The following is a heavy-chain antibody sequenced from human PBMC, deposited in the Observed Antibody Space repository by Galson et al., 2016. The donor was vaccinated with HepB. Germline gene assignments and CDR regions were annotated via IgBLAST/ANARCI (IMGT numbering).Heavy chain of an antibody. V-gene: IGHV4-39*07. J-gene: IGHJ6*02. Sequence: SLTCTVSGGSISSGSYFWGWIRQPPGKGLEWIGNLYYSGSTYYSPSLKGRVTISVDTSKNQFSLKLSSVTAADTAVYYCARCSRSSAYYYYGMDVWGQGTTVIVSS. CDR3: ARCSRSSAYYYYGMDV. D-gene: IGHD6-6*01. CDR2: LYYSGST. CDR1: GGSISSGSYF.